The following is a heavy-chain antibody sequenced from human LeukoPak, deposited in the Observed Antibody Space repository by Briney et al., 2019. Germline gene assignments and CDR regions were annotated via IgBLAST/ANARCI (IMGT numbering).Heavy chain of an antibody. CDR2: MSQSGST. CDR3: ARDWSGPYYFDY. D-gene: IGHD3-3*01. CDR1: GGSISRGGYY. V-gene: IGHV4-31*03. Sequence: PSQTLSLTCTVSGGSISRGGYYWTWIRQPPGKGLEWIGYMSQSGSTYYNPSLKSRVTISVDTSKSQFSLKLTSVTAADTAVYYCARDWSGPYYFDYWGQGTLVTVSS. J-gene: IGHJ4*01.